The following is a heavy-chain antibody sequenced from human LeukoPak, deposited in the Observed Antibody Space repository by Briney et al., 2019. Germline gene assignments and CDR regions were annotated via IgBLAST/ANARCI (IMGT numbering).Heavy chain of an antibody. CDR3: ARATSSYFYYMDV. Sequence: PSETLSLTCTVSGGSISSGSYYWSWIRQPAGKGLEWIGPIYTSGSTNYNPSLKSRVTISVDTSKNQFSLKLSSVTAADTAVYYCARATSSYFYYMDVWGKGTTVTISS. CDR1: GGSISSGSYY. J-gene: IGHJ6*03. V-gene: IGHV4-61*02. CDR2: IYTSGST. D-gene: IGHD5-12*01.